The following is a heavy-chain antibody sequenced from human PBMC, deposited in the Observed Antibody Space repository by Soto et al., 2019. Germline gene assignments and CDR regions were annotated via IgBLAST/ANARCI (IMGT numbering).Heavy chain of an antibody. CDR3: ARVKEIGTSLHAFAT. D-gene: IGHD1-26*01. CDR2: IIPLFGKA. Sequence: QVQLVQSGAEVKKPGSSVKVSCRASGGIFSTYAINWVRQAPGQGLEWMGGIIPLFGKANYAQKLQGRFTISADESVHIAYMELSSLRSEDTAVYYCARVKEIGTSLHAFATWGQGTRVTVSS. CDR1: GGIFSTYA. J-gene: IGHJ3*02. V-gene: IGHV1-69*01.